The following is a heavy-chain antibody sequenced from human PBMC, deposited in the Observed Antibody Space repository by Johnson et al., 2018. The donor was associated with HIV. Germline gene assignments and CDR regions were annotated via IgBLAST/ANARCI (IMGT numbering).Heavy chain of an antibody. J-gene: IGHJ3*02. CDR1: GFTFSNAW. CDR3: TTDADSSSWNDAFDI. Sequence: EVQLVESGGGLVKPGGSLRLSCVASGFTFSNAWMSWVRRAPGKGLEWVGRIKSKTEGGTTDYAAPVKGRFTISRDDSKNTLYLQMNSLKTEDTAVYYCTTDADSSSWNDAFDIWGQGTMVTVSS. D-gene: IGHD6-13*01. V-gene: IGHV3-15*01. CDR2: IKSKTEGGTT.